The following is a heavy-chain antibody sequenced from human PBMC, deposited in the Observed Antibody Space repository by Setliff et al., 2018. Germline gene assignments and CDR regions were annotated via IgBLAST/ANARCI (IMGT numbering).Heavy chain of an antibody. Sequence: SETLSLTCIVSGVSVSRHYWSWIRQPPGKTLEWIGYIYTGGSTTYNPSLKSRVTLSLATSKNHLSLNLTSVTAADTAVYFCARSLSSGSYWNPRPFYSDSWGQGTLVTVSS. V-gene: IGHV4-4*08. CDR1: GVSVSRHY. CDR2: IYTGGST. D-gene: IGHD3-10*01. CDR3: ARSLSSGSYWNPRPFYSDS. J-gene: IGHJ4*02.